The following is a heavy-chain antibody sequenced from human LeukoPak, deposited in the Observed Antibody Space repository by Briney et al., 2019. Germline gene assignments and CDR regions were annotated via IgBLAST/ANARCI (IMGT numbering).Heavy chain of an antibody. D-gene: IGHD4-23*01. CDR2: ISYDGSNK. V-gene: IGHV3-30-3*01. CDR1: GFTFSSYA. CDR3: ARGHYGGNSHYYYGMDV. J-gene: IGHJ6*02. Sequence: GRSLRLSCAASGFTFSSYAMHWVRQAPGKGLEWVAVISYDGSNKYYADSVKGRFTISRDNSKNTLYLQMNSLRAEDTVVYYCARGHYGGNSHYYYGMDVWGQGPTVTVSS.